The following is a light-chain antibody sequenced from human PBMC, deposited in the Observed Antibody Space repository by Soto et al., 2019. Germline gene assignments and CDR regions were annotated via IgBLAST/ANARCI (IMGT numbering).Light chain of an antibody. CDR2: AVS. CDR1: QSVSSSY. V-gene: IGKV3-20*01. Sequence: EIVLTQSPGTLSLSPGERATLSCRASQSVSSSYLAWYQQKPGQAPRLLIYAVSSRATGIPDRFSGSGSGTDSTLTISRLEPADFAVYYCQQFGSSTWTFGQGTKVEIK. J-gene: IGKJ1*01. CDR3: QQFGSSTWT.